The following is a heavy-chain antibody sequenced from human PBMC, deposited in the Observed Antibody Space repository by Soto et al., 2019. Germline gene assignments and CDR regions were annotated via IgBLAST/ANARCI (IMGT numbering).Heavy chain of an antibody. J-gene: IGHJ4*02. D-gene: IGHD5-18*01. V-gene: IGHV3-21*01. CDR1: GFTFRSYS. CDR2: ISSSSSYI. Sequence: PGGSLIVSCAASGFTFRSYSMNWVRQDPGKGLEWVSSISSSSSYIYYADSVKGRFTISRDNAKNSLYLQMNSLRAEDTAVYYCARDQPGYSYGYGLGYWGQGTLVTVSS. CDR3: ARDQPGYSYGYGLGY.